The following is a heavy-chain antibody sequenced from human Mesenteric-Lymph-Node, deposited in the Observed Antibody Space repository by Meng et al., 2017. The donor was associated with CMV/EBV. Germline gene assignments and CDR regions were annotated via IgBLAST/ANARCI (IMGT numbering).Heavy chain of an antibody. CDR2: IIPIFGTA. D-gene: IGHD5-18*01. J-gene: IGHJ6*02. Sequence: SVKVSCKASGGTFSSYAISWVRQAPGQGLEWMGGIIPIFGTANYAQKFQGRVTITTDECTSTAYMELSSLRSEDTAVYYCATSHVDTAMVSYYYYYGMDVWGQGTTVTVSS. CDR1: GGTFSSYA. V-gene: IGHV1-69*05. CDR3: ATSHVDTAMVSYYYYYGMDV.